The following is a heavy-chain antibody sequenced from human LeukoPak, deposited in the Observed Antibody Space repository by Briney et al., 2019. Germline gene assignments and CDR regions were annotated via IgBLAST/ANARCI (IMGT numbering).Heavy chain of an antibody. CDR2: VSGSGGST. J-gene: IGHJ4*02. D-gene: IGHD5-12*01. V-gene: IGHV3-23*01. CDR3: AKDLDIVATITGN. CDR1: GFTFSSYA. Sequence: GGSLRLSCAASGFTFSSYAVSWVRQAPGKGLEWVSGVSGSGGSTYYADSVKGRFTISRDNSKNTLYLQMNSLRAEDTAVYYCAKDLDIVATITGNWGQGTLVTVSS.